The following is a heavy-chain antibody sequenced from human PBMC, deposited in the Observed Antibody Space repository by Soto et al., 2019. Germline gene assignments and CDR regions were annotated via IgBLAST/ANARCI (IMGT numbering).Heavy chain of an antibody. CDR3: ARTRGVYGMDV. V-gene: IGHV3-13*01. Sequence: GGSLRLSCAASGFTFSSYDMHWVRQATGKGLEWVSAIGTAGDTYYPGSVKGRFTISRENAKNSLYLQMNSLRAGDTAVYYCARTRGVYGMDVWGQGTTVTVSS. CDR2: IGTAGDT. D-gene: IGHD2-2*01. J-gene: IGHJ6*02. CDR1: GFTFSSYD.